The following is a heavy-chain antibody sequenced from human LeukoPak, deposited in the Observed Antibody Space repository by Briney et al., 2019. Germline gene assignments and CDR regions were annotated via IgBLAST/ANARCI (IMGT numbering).Heavy chain of an antibody. D-gene: IGHD5-24*01. CDR2: IIPIFGTA. CDR1: GGTFSSYA. CDR3: ARGEMATITGWFDP. V-gene: IGHV1-69*13. J-gene: IGHJ5*02. Sequence: SVQVSCQASGGTFSSYAISWVRQAPGQGLEWMGGIIPIFGTANYAQKFQGRVTITADESTSTAYMELSSLRSEDTAVYYCARGEMATITGWFDPWGQGTLVTVSS.